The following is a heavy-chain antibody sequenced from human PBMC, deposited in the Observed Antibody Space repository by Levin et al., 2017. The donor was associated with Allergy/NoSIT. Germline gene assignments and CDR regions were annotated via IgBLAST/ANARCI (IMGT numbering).Heavy chain of an antibody. V-gene: IGHV4-39*07. D-gene: IGHD2-2*01. CDR3: ARDPSAGGVIVPSAMRGDYFDL. CDR2: IHYSGNT. J-gene: IGHJ4*02. Sequence: MPSETLSLTCTVSGGSISSDSFYWGWIRQPPGRGLEWIGHIHYSGNTYYNPSLKTRVSMSVDTSKNQFSLRLSSVAAAATAVYYCARDPSAGGVIVPSAMRGDYFDLWGQGTLVTVSS. CDR1: GGSISSDSFY.